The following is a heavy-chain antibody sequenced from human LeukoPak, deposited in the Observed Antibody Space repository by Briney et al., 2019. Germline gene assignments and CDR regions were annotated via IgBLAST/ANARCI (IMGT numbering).Heavy chain of an antibody. CDR3: AKEDNWNRGTYFDY. Sequence: PGGSLRLSCAASGLTFSDYAMSWVRQAPGEGLEWVSTISGSGIGTYYADSVKGRFTISRDNSRNTLYLQMNSLRAGDTAVYYCAKEDNWNRGTYFDYWGQGTLVTVSS. J-gene: IGHJ4*02. CDR1: GLTFSDYA. D-gene: IGHD1-20*01. V-gene: IGHV3-23*01. CDR2: ISGSGIGT.